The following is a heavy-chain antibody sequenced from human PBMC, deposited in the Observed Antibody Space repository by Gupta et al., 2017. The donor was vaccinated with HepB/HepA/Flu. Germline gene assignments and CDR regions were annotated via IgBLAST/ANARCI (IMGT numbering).Heavy chain of an antibody. V-gene: IGHV4-61*01. D-gene: IGHD3-10*01. Sequence: QVQLQESGPRLVKPSKTLSLTCTVSGGSVGSGSYHWSWIRQPPGKGLEWIGHINYSGSTDYNPSLKSRVTISIDTSRNEVSLKLTSLTAADTAVYYCARGPREGLWSGDLLYYYHYYMDVWGKGTTVTVSS. J-gene: IGHJ6*03. CDR2: INYSGST. CDR3: ARGPREGLWSGDLLYYYHYYMDV. CDR1: GGSVGSGSYH.